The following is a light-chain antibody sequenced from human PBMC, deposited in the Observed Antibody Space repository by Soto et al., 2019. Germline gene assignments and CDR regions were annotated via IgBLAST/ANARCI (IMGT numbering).Light chain of an antibody. V-gene: IGLV2-14*01. CDR1: NSDVGIYDF. CDR3: ISYTSDNVRYV. CDR2: EVS. Sequence: QSALTQPASVSGTPGQSITISCTGSNSDVGIYDFVSWYQHHPGRAPKLIVSEVSHRPSGVSNRFSGSKSGNTASPTISGRQSDDEDDYYCISYTSDNVRYVFGTGTKLTVL. J-gene: IGLJ1*01.